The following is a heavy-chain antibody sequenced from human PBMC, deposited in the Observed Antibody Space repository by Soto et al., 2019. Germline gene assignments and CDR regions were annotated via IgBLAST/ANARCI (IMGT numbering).Heavy chain of an antibody. V-gene: IGHV1-2*04. CDR1: GYTFTCYY. Sequence: ASVKVSCKASGYTFTCYYMHWVRQAPGQGLEWMGWINPNSGGTNYAQKFQGWVTMTRDTSISTAYMELSRLRSDDTAVYYCARGLRGYCSGGSCYHSQDQILADAFDIWGQGTMVTVSS. CDR2: INPNSGGT. CDR3: ARGLRGYCSGGSCYHSQDQILADAFDI. D-gene: IGHD2-15*01. J-gene: IGHJ3*02.